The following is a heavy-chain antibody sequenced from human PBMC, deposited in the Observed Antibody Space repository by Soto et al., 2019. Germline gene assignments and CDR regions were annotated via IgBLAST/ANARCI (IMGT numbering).Heavy chain of an antibody. Sequence: ASVKVSCKASGYTFTSYDINWVRQATGQGLEWMGWMNPNSGNTGYAQKFQGRVTMTRNTSISTAYMELSSLRSEDTAAYYCARVGTRSRIAAAGRFFDYWGQGTLVTVSS. CDR3: ARVGTRSRIAAAGRFFDY. J-gene: IGHJ4*02. V-gene: IGHV1-8*01. CDR1: GYTFTSYD. CDR2: MNPNSGNT. D-gene: IGHD6-13*01.